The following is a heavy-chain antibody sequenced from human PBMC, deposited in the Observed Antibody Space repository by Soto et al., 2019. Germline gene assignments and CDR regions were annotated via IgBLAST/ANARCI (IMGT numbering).Heavy chain of an antibody. CDR1: GLTLSNYW. D-gene: IGHD2-15*01. CDR3: EKGKGGSGARGDPLDL. CDR2: INSDGITT. V-gene: IGHV3-74*03. Sequence: EVQLVESGGGPVQAGGSLRLSCAASGLTLSNYWMQWVRQGPGKGLVWVAHINSDGITTKYAESVKGRFTISRDDAKNMLYLQMNSLRHDDTAVYYCEKGKGGSGARGDPLDLWGQGILVTVSS. J-gene: IGHJ5*02.